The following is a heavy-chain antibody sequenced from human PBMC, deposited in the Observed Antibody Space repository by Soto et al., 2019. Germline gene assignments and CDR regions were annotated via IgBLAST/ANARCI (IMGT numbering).Heavy chain of an antibody. Sequence: QVQLRESGPGLVKPSETLSLTCTVSGGSVSSGNYFWSWIRQPPGKGLEWIGYIHSSGSTNYNPSLKSRVTISVDTSRNQFSLKLTSVTAADTAVYYCAILTKPTAVTTAFRGGYGLDVWGQGTTVTVSS. J-gene: IGHJ6*02. CDR3: AILTKPTAVTTAFRGGYGLDV. CDR1: GGSVSSGNYF. CDR2: IHSSGST. D-gene: IGHD4-17*01. V-gene: IGHV4-61*01.